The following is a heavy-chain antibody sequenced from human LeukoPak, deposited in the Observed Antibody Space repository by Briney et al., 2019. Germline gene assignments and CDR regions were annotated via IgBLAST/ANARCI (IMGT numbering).Heavy chain of an antibody. Sequence: SETLSLTCTVSGGSISSYYWSWIRQPAGKGLEWIGRIYTSGSTNYNPSLKSRVTMSVDTSKNQFSLKLSSVTAADTAVYYCARGPPDYGDYYFDYRGQGTLVTVSS. CDR2: IYTSGST. J-gene: IGHJ4*02. D-gene: IGHD4-17*01. V-gene: IGHV4-4*07. CDR1: GGSISSYY. CDR3: ARGPPDYGDYYFDY.